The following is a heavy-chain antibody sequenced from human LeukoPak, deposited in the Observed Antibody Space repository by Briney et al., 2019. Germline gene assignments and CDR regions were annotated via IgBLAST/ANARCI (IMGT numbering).Heavy chain of an antibody. Sequence: PGGSLRLSCAASGFTFSSYAMSWVRQAARKGLEWVSGISGSGGSTYYADSVKGRFTVSRDNSKNTLYLQMSSLRADDTAVYYCAKGPRQQLVTRFDNWGQGTLVTVSS. V-gene: IGHV3-23*01. CDR2: ISGSGGST. D-gene: IGHD6-13*01. CDR1: GFTFSSYA. CDR3: AKGPRQQLVTRFDN. J-gene: IGHJ4*02.